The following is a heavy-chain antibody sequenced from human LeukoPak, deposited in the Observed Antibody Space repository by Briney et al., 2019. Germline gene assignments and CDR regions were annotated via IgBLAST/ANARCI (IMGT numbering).Heavy chain of an antibody. V-gene: IGHV3-11*04. D-gene: IGHD1-26*01. J-gene: IGHJ6*03. CDR1: GFTFSDYY. CDR2: ISSSGSTI. Sequence: PGGSLRLSCAASGFTFSDYYMSWIRQAPGKGLEWVSYISSSGSTIYYADSVEGRFTISRDNAKNSLYLQMNSLRAEDTAVYYCARDPYSGTYGDTYYYYMDVWGKGTTVTISS. CDR3: ARDPYSGTYGDTYYYYMDV.